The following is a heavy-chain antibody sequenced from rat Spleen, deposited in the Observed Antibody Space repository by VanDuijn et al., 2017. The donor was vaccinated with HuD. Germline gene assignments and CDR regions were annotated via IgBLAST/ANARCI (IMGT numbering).Heavy chain of an antibody. J-gene: IGHJ2*01. V-gene: IGHV2-43*01. CDR1: GFSLTSYH. CDR2: IWTGGST. Sequence: QVQLKESGPGLVQPSQTLSLTCTVSGFSLTSYHVSWVRQPPGKGLEWMGVIWTGGSTAYNSSFKSRLSISRDTSKSQVFLKMNSLQTEDTAMYFCARPNYWGQGVMVTVSS. CDR3: ARPNY.